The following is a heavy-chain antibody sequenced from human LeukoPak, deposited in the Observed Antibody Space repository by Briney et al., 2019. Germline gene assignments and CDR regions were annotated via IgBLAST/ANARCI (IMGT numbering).Heavy chain of an antibody. J-gene: IGHJ4*02. CDR1: GFTFSSYS. V-gene: IGHV3-7*01. CDR3: ARSGSGELL. Sequence: GGSLRLSCAASGFTFSSYSMNWVRQAPGKGLEWVANINGNGGDKFYVDSVKGRFAISRDNAHNSLFLQMNALRVEDTAVYYCARSGSGELLWGQGTLVTVSS. CDR2: INGNGGDK. D-gene: IGHD3-10*01.